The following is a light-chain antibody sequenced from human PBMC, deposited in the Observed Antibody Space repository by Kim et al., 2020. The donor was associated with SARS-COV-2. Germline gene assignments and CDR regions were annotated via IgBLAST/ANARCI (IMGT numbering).Light chain of an antibody. V-gene: IGLV1-47*01. Sequence: ELTQPPSASGTPGQRVTISCSGSNSNIGSNYVYWYQQFPGTAPKLLIYRNTLRPSGVPDRFSGSKSGTSASLAISGLRFADEAHYYCATWDDSLRGHMFGGGTQLTVL. CDR3: ATWDDSLRGHM. CDR2: RNT. CDR1: NSNIGSNY. J-gene: IGLJ3*02.